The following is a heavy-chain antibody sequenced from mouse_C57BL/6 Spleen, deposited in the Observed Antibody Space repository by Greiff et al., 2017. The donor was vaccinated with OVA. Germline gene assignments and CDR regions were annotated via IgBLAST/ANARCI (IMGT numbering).Heavy chain of an antibody. V-gene: IGHV1-66*01. CDR2: IYPGSGNT. Sequence: QVQLKESGPELVKPGASVKISCKASGYSFTSYYIHWVKQRPGQGLEWIGWIYPGSGNTKYNEKFKGKATLTADTSSSTAYMQLSSLTSEDSAVYYCARGGYSNYFDYWGQGTTLTVSS. CDR1: GYSFTSYY. J-gene: IGHJ2*01. D-gene: IGHD2-5*01. CDR3: ARGGYSNYFDY.